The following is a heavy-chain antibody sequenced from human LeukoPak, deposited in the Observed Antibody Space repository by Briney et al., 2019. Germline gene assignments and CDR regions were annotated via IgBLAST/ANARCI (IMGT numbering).Heavy chain of an antibody. CDR1: GFTFSSYA. V-gene: IGHV3-23*01. Sequence: GSLRLSCAASGFTFSSYAMSWVRQAPGKGLEWVSAISGSGGSTYYADSVKGQFTISRDNSKNTLYLQMNSLRAEDTAVYYCAKGPLDRHYYDSSGYYYPVDYWGQGTLVTVSS. J-gene: IGHJ4*02. CDR3: AKGPLDRHYYDSSGYYYPVDY. D-gene: IGHD3-22*01. CDR2: ISGSGGST.